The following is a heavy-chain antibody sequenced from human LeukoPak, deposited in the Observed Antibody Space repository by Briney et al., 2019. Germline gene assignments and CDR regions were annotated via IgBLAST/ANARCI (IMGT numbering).Heavy chain of an antibody. Sequence: GASLKISCKASGYRFTSYWIGWVRRMPGKGLEWMGIIYPGDSDTRYSPSFQGQVTISADKSISTAYLQWSSLKASDTAMYYCARHHQTSGSYFLDYWGQGTLVTVSS. CDR2: IYPGDSDT. CDR1: GYRFTSYW. CDR3: ARHHQTSGSYFLDY. V-gene: IGHV5-51*01. J-gene: IGHJ4*02. D-gene: IGHD1-26*01.